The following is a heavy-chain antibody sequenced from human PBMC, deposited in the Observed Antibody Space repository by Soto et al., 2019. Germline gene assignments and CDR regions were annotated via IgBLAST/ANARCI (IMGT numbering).Heavy chain of an antibody. CDR3: AKVWGIVDPFEN. Sequence: ASVKVSCKASGYTFTSYDINWVRQATGQGLEWMGWMNPNSGNTGYAQKFQGRVTMTRNTSISTAYMELSSLRSEDTAVYYCAKVWGIVDPFENWGQGTLVTVSS. V-gene: IGHV1-8*01. D-gene: IGHD1-26*01. J-gene: IGHJ4*02. CDR2: MNPNSGNT. CDR1: GYTFTSYD.